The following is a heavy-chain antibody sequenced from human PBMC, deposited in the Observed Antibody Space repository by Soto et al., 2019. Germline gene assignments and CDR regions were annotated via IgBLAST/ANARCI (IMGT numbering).Heavy chain of an antibody. Sequence: EVQLVESGGTLVQPGGSLKLSCAASGFDASVNFMTWVRQAPGKGLEWVPAINNAGTTFYADSVKGRFTISRDESKNTLFLQMNSLRVEDPAMYYWVRENYYYGMDVWGQGTAVTVSS. CDR3: VRENYYYGMDV. J-gene: IGHJ6*02. CDR2: INNAGTT. CDR1: GFDASVNF. V-gene: IGHV3-66*01.